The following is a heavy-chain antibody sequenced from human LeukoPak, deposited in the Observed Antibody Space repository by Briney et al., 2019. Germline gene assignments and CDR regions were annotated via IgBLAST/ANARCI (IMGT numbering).Heavy chain of an antibody. V-gene: IGHV3-33*01. CDR1: GFTFSSYG. CDR2: IWYDGSNK. J-gene: IGHJ4*01. Sequence: PGGSLRLSCAASGFTFSSYGMHWVRQAPGKGLEWVAVIWYDGSNKYYADSVKGRFTISRDNSKNTLDLQMNSLRAEDTAVYYCARGRMVRGVVIKVFYYFDYWGHGTLVTVSS. D-gene: IGHD3-10*01. CDR3: ARGRMVRGVVIKVFYYFDY.